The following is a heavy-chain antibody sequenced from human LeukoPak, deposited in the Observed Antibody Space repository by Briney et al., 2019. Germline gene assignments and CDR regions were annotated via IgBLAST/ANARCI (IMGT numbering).Heavy chain of an antibody. CDR3: AKDSRYDSSGYYFDY. J-gene: IGHJ4*02. CDR1: GFTFSSYA. V-gene: IGHV3-23*01. Sequence: GGSLRLSCAASGFTFSSYAMSWVRQAPGKGLEWVSAISGSGGSTYYADSVKGRFTISRDNSKNTLYLQMNSLRAEDTAVYYRAKDSRYDSSGYYFDYWGQGTLVTVSS. D-gene: IGHD3-22*01. CDR2: ISGSGGST.